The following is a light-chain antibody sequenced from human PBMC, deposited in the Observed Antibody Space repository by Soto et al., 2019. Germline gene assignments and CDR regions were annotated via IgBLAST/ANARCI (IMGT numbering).Light chain of an antibody. CDR2: AAS. Sequence: AIRMTQSPSSLSASTGDRVTITCRASQGISSYLAWYQQKPGKAPKLLIYAASTLQSGVPSRFSGSGSGTDLTLTISCLQSEDCATYYCQQYYSYPYTFGQGTKLEIK. J-gene: IGKJ2*01. CDR3: QQYYSYPYT. CDR1: QGISSY. V-gene: IGKV1-8*01.